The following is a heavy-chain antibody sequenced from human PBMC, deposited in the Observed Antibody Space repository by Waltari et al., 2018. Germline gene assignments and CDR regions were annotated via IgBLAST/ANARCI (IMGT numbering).Heavy chain of an antibody. D-gene: IGHD3-10*01. Sequence: QVQLQESGPGLVKPSETLSLTCTVSGGSISSYYWSWIRQPPGKGLEWIGYIYYSGSTNYNPSLKSRVTISVDTSKNRFSLKLSSVTAADTAVYYCARVGVYYYGSGSYFDYWGQGTLVTVSS. J-gene: IGHJ4*02. CDR2: IYYSGST. V-gene: IGHV4-59*01. CDR3: ARVGVYYYGSGSYFDY. CDR1: GGSISSYY.